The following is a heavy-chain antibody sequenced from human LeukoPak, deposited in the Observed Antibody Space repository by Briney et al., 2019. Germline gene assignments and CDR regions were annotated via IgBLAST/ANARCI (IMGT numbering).Heavy chain of an antibody. V-gene: IGHV3-23*01. Sequence: PEGSLRLSCAASGFTFSSYAMSWVRQAPGKGLEWVSAISGSGGSTYYADSVKGRFTISRDNSKNTLYLQMNSLRAEDTAVYYCAKVHSSGWFFDYWGQGTLVTVSS. CDR3: AKVHSSGWFFDY. CDR1: GFTFSSYA. CDR2: ISGSGGST. D-gene: IGHD6-19*01. J-gene: IGHJ4*02.